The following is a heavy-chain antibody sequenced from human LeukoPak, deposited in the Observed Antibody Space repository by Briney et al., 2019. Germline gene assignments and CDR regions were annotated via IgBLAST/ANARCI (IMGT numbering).Heavy chain of an antibody. D-gene: IGHD3-10*01. CDR3: AKDRYSGSGSFSPHSFDI. Sequence: GGSLRLSCAASGFTFSSYAMHWVRQAPGKGLEWVAVISYDGSNKYYADSVKGRFAISRDNSKNTLYLQMNSLRAEDTAVYYCAKDRYSGSGSFSPHSFDIWGQGTMVTVSS. CDR1: GFTFSSYA. J-gene: IGHJ3*02. CDR2: ISYDGSNK. V-gene: IGHV3-30*09.